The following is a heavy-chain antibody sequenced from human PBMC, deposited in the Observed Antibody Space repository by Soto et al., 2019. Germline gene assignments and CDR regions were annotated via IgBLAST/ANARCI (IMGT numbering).Heavy chain of an antibody. D-gene: IGHD2-15*01. CDR2: INRDGYT. CDR1: GFTVSSKY. V-gene: IGHV3-66*01. CDR3: TREDVHCSGGSCYGVPRDV. J-gene: IGHJ6*04. Sequence: EVQLVESGGGLVQPGGSLRLSCVASGFTVSSKYMSWVRQAPGEGLEWVSLINRDGYTYYADSVKGRFTISRDNSKNTLNLQMNSLRAEDTAVYYCTREDVHCSGGSCYGVPRDVWGKGTTVTVSS.